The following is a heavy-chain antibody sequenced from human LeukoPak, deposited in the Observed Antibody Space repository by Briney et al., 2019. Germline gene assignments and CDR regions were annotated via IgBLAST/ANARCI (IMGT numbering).Heavy chain of an antibody. CDR3: ARSGSGGWIDY. CDR1: GDSVSSNSAA. Sequence: SQTLSLTCAISGDSVSSNSAAWNWMRQSPSRGLEWPGRTYYRSKWYNGYAVFVKSRISVNSDTSKNQFSLQLNSVTPEGTAVYYCARSGSGGWIDYWGQGTLVTVSS. V-gene: IGHV6-1*01. J-gene: IGHJ4*02. CDR2: TYYRSKWYN. D-gene: IGHD6-19*01.